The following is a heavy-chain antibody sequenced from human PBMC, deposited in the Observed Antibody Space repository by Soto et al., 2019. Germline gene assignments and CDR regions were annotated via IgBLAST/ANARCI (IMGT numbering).Heavy chain of an antibody. D-gene: IGHD2-2*01. V-gene: IGHV1-69*01. CDR3: AISQGSSTSLAIYYYYYYGMDV. CDR2: IIPISGTA. CDR1: GGTFSSYA. J-gene: IGHJ6*02. Sequence: QVQLVQSGAEVKKPGSSVKVSCKASGGTFSSYAISWVRQAPGQGLEWMGGIIPISGTANYAQKFQGRVTITAAESTSTAYLELSSLRSEDTAVYYCAISQGSSTSLAIYYYYYYGMDVWGQGTTVTVSS.